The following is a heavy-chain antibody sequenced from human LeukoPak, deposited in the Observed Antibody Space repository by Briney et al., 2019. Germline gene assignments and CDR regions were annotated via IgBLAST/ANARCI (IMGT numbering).Heavy chain of an antibody. J-gene: IGHJ4*02. CDR1: GASISNYF. Sequence: PSETLSLTCTVSGASISNYFWNWIRQPPGKGLEWIGYIYYRGSTNYNPSLKSRVTISVDTSKNQFSLKLSSVTAADTAVYYCARDRRAGGPFDYWGQGTLVTVSS. CDR3: ARDRRAGGPFDY. D-gene: IGHD3-10*01. CDR2: IYYRGST. V-gene: IGHV4-59*01.